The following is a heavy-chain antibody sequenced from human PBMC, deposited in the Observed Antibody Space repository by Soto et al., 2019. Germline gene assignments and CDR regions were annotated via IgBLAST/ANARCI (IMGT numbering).Heavy chain of an antibody. Sequence: SEPLSLTCTVSGGSVRSSRYYWGWIRQPPGKGLECIGTIYFSGKSYYNPSLKSRVTMSVDTSKNQFSLEVSSVAAADTAIYYCVRFDYSGLGSKYFYYMDVWGKGTTVTVCS. J-gene: IGHJ6*03. V-gene: IGHV4-39*01. CDR2: IYFSGKS. D-gene: IGHD4-4*01. CDR1: GGSVRSSRYY. CDR3: VRFDYSGLGSKYFYYMDV.